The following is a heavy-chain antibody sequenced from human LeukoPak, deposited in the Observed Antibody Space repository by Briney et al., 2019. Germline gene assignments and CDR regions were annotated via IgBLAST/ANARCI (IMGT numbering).Heavy chain of an antibody. CDR2: IYYSGST. CDR1: GGSISSGGYY. J-gene: IGHJ4*02. D-gene: IGHD3-22*01. V-gene: IGHV4-31*03. Sequence: SETLSLTCTVSGGSISSGGYYWSWIRQHPGKGLEWIGYIYYSGSTYYNPSLKSRVTISVDTSKNQFSLKLSSVTAADTAVYYCARHGWDYDSSGLEYYFDYWGQGTLVTVSS. CDR3: ARHGWDYDSSGLEYYFDY.